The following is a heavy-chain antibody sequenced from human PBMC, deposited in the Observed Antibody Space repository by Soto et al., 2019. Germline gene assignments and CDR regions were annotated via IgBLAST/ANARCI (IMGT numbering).Heavy chain of an antibody. D-gene: IGHD3-10*01. V-gene: IGHV4-34*01. J-gene: IGHJ4*02. CDR3: ARGYGSAPPFDY. CDR1: GGSFSGYY. CDR2: INHSGST. Sequence: QVQLQQWGAGLLKPSETLSLTCAVYGGSFSGYYWSWIRQPPGKGLEWIGEINHSGSTNYNPSLKSRVTLPVDTSKNQFSQKLSSVTAADTAVYYCARGYGSAPPFDYWGQGTLVNVSS.